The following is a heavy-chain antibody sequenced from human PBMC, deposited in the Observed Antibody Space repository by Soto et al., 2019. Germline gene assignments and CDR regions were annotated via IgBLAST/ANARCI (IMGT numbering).Heavy chain of an antibody. CDR1: GFTFSSYA. CDR2: ISSNGGST. Sequence: GGSLRLSCAASGFTFSSYAMHWVRQAPGKGLEYVSAISSNGGSTYYANSVKGRFTISRDNSKNTLYLQMGSLRAEDMAVYYCARFANSDFWSGYYDYWGQGTLVTVSS. CDR3: ARFANSDFWSGYYDY. V-gene: IGHV3-64*01. D-gene: IGHD3-3*01. J-gene: IGHJ4*02.